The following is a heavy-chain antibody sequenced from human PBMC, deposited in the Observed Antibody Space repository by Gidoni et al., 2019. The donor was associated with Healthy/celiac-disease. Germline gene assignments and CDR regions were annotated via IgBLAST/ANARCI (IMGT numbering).Heavy chain of an antibody. J-gene: IGHJ2*01. CDR1: GFPLSNTSMG. CDR3: ARISSRPVWYFDL. Sequence: QVTLKESGPVLVKPTETLTLTCTVSGFPLSNTSMGVSWFRQPPGKALEWLAHIFSNDEKSYSTSLKSRLTISKDTSKSQVVLTMTNMDPVDTATYYCARISSRPVWYFDLWGRGTLVTVSS. V-gene: IGHV2-26*01. D-gene: IGHD6-6*01. CDR2: IFSNDEK.